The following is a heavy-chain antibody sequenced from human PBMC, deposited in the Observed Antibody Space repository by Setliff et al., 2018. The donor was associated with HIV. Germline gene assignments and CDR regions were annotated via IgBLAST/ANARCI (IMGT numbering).Heavy chain of an antibody. CDR2: FSYSGNI. CDR3: ARDEEAFGELGAFYYMDV. Sequence: SETLSLTCTVSGGSISNGGYYWSWIRQHPGKGLEYIGYFSYSGNIYYNPSLKSRVTISVDTSKNQFSLKVSPVTGADTGVYYCARDEEAFGELGAFYYMDVWGKGTTVTVSS. J-gene: IGHJ6*03. CDR1: GGSISNGGYY. V-gene: IGHV4-31*03. D-gene: IGHD3-10*01.